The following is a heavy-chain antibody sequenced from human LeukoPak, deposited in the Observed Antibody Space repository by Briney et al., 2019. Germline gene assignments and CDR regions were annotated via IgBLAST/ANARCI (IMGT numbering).Heavy chain of an antibody. CDR3: ARGYGSDRRDYFDY. V-gene: IGHV3-33*01. D-gene: IGHD3-10*01. J-gene: IGHJ4*02. Sequence: GGSLRLSCAASAFTFSSYAMHWVRQAPGKGLGGWPVIAYDGSNKYYADSVRGRFTIARDNSKNTLYLQMNSLRAEDTAVYYCARGYGSDRRDYFDYRGQGTLVTVSS. CDR2: IAYDGSNK. CDR1: AFTFSSYA.